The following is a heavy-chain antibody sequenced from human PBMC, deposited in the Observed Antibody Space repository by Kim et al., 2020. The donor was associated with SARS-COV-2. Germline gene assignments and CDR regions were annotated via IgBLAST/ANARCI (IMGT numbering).Heavy chain of an antibody. CDR2: IWYDESNQ. Sequence: GGSLRHSCVASGFTFSDYGMHWVRQAPGKGLEWVAVIWYDESNQYYADSVKGRFTISRDKSKNTLYLQMNSLRAEDTAVYYCARDIGVFRRVINNWFDPWGQGTLVTVSS. V-gene: IGHV3-33*01. D-gene: IGHD3-10*01. CDR3: ARDIGVFRRVINNWFDP. J-gene: IGHJ5*02. CDR1: GFTFSDYG.